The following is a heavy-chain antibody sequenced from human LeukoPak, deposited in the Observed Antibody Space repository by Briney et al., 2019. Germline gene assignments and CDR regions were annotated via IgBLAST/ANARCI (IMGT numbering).Heavy chain of an antibody. D-gene: IGHD3-10*01. V-gene: IGHV3-23*01. CDR3: ANGVRDRGVIITWEFDY. Sequence: GGSLRLSCAASGFTFSSYAMSWVRQAPGKGLEWVSAISGSGGSTYYADSVEGRFTISRDNSKNTLYLQMNSLRAEDTAEYYCANGVRDRGVIITWEFDYWGQGTLVTVSS. CDR1: GFTFSSYA. CDR2: ISGSGGST. J-gene: IGHJ4*02.